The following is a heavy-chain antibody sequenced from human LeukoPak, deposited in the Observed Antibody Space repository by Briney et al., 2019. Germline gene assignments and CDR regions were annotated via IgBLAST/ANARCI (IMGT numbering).Heavy chain of an antibody. J-gene: IGHJ4*02. CDR3: AKGSRLREGGSYRF. CDR2: IIPIFGTA. CDR1: GGIFISYA. V-gene: IGHV1-69*06. Sequence: RASVTVSFKASGGIFISYAINWVRQAPGQGLEWMGRIIPIFGTANNAQKFQGRVTITADKSTRTAYMELSSLRSEDTALYYCAKGSRLREGGSYRFWGQGTLVTVSS. D-gene: IGHD3-16*02.